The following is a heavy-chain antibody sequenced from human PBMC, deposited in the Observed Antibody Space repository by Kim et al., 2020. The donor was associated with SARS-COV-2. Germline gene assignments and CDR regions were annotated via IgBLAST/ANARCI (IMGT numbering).Heavy chain of an antibody. Sequence: TPPLKSRVAISVSTSKNQFSLKLSSVTAAGTAVYYCARNYGYGSGSFYSYWGQGILVTVSS. J-gene: IGHJ4*02. CDR3: ARNYGYGSGSFYSY. D-gene: IGHD3-10*01. V-gene: IGHV4-4*09.